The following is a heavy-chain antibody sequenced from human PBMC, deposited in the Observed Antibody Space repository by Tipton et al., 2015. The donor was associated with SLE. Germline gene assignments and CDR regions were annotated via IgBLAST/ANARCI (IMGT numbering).Heavy chain of an antibody. Sequence: GSLRLSCAASGFTFHTYAMSWVRQAPGKGLEWVANIRKNEIEKDYVDSVVGRFTISRDNAQNSVFLQMNSLRAEDTAVYYCAIAQSPVGLGYFFQNWGQGTLVTVSS. J-gene: IGHJ4*02. CDR2: IRKNEIEK. CDR1: GFTFHTYA. CDR3: AIAQSPVGLGYFFQN. D-gene: IGHD2/OR15-2a*01. V-gene: IGHV3-7*01.